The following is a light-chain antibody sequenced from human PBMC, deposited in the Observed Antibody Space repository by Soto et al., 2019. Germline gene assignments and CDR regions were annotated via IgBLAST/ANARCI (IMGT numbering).Light chain of an antibody. CDR2: DVT. CDR3: SSYTTSNTRQIV. J-gene: IGLJ1*01. V-gene: IGLV2-14*03. CDR1: SSDVGGYNY. Sequence: SVLGQPASVSGSPGQSITISCPGTSSDVGGYNYVSWYQHHPGKAPKLIIYDVTNRPPGVSNPFSGSKSGNTASLTISGLQPEDEADYYCSSYTTSNTRQIVFGTGTKVTVL.